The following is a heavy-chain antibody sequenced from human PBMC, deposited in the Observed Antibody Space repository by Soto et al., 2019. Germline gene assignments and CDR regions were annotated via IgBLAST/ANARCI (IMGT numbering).Heavy chain of an antibody. J-gene: IGHJ4*02. Sequence: GGSLRLSCAASGFTSWDYDMSWIRQAPGKGLEWVSYISSLSSPRYYAESVEGRFIISRDNAKNSLYLQMNSLRDEDTAVYFCAREDILGARSFDYWGQGALVTVPQ. V-gene: IGHV3-11*04. CDR2: ISSLSSPR. CDR1: GFTSWDYD. CDR3: AREDILGARSFDY. D-gene: IGHD1-26*01.